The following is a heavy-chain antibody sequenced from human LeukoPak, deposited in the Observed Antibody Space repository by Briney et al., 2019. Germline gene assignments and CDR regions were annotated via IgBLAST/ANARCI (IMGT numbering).Heavy chain of an antibody. CDR2: IYYSGST. J-gene: IGHJ4*02. V-gene: IGHV4-59*08. Sequence: PSETLSLTCTVSGGSISSYYWSWIRQPQGKGLEWIGYIYYSGSTNYNPSLKSRATISVDTSKNQFSLKLSSVTAADTAVYYCARHVFRVRGKGSPPHFDYWGQGTLVTVSS. CDR1: GGSISSYY. CDR3: ARHVFRVRGKGSPPHFDY. D-gene: IGHD3-10*01.